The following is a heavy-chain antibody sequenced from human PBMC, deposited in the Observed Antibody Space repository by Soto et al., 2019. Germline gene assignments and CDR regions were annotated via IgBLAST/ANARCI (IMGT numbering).Heavy chain of an antibody. V-gene: IGHV4-4*02. Sequence: SETLSLTCTVSGGSISSSNWWSWVRQPPGKGLEWIGEIYHSGSTNYNPSLKSRVTISVDKSKNQFSLKLSSVTAADTAVYYCARDPSSSRWFDPWGQGTLVTVSS. CDR2: IYHSGST. D-gene: IGHD6-6*01. CDR3: ARDPSSSRWFDP. J-gene: IGHJ5*02. CDR1: GGSISSSNW.